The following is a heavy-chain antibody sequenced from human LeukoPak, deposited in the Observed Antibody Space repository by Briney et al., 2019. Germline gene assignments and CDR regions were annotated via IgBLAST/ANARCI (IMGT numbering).Heavy chain of an antibody. CDR1: GGSFSGYY. Sequence: SETLSLTCAVYGGSFSGYYWSWIRQPPGKGLEWIGEINHSGSTYYNPSLKSRVTISVDRSKNQFSPKLSSVTAADTAVYYCARGPGDPPYFDYWGQGTLVTVSS. V-gene: IGHV4-34*01. CDR3: ARGPGDPPYFDY. J-gene: IGHJ4*02. D-gene: IGHD7-27*01. CDR2: INHSGST.